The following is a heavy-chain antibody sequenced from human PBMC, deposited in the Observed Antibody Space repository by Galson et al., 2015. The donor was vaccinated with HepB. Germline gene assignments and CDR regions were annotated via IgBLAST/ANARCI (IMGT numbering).Heavy chain of an antibody. Sequence: SVKVSCKASGYTFTGYYIHWLRQAPGQGLEWMGRINPNTGGTNYAQKSQGRFTMTRDTSISTAYMELSRLRSDDTAVYYCVKIDYYASLARDYWGQGTLVTVSS. CDR3: VKIDYYASLARDY. CDR2: INPNTGGT. V-gene: IGHV1-2*06. D-gene: IGHD3-10*01. J-gene: IGHJ4*02. CDR1: GYTFTGYY.